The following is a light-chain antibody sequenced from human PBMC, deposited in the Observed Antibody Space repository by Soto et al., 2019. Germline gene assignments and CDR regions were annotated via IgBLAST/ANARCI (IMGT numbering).Light chain of an antibody. V-gene: IGKV3-15*01. CDR3: QQYTVWPFT. CDR1: QNIHTN. CDR2: HAS. J-gene: IGKJ4*01. Sequence: EIVMTQSPATLSVSPGERATLSCRAGQNIHTNLAWYQQKPGRAPRLFIYHASTRATGIPDRFSGSGSGTEFTLTISSLQSEDFAVYYCQQYTVWPFTFGGGTKVDIK.